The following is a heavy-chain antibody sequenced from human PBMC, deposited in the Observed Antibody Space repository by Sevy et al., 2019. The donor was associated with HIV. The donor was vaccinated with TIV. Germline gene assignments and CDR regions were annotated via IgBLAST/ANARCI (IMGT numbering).Heavy chain of an antibody. D-gene: IGHD2-15*01. Sequence: SETLSLTCAVYGGSFSGYYWSWIRQPPGKGLEWIGEINHSGSTNYNPSLKSRVTISVDTSKNQFSLKLSSVTAADTAVYYCARVTVCSGGSCYSVFDYWGQGTLVTVSS. J-gene: IGHJ4*02. CDR3: ARVTVCSGGSCYSVFDY. CDR2: INHSGST. CDR1: GGSFSGYY. V-gene: IGHV4-34*01.